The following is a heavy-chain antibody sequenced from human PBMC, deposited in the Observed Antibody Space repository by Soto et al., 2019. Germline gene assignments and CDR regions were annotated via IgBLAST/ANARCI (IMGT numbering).Heavy chain of an antibody. D-gene: IGHD6-13*01. CDR3: ATGGLYPLRIAAAGTGYFDY. V-gene: IGHV3-23*01. CDR2: ISGSGGST. J-gene: IGHJ4*02. CDR1: GFTFGSYA. Sequence: PVGSLRLSCAASGFTFGSYAMSWVRQAPGKGLEWVSAISGSGGSTYYADSVKGRFTISRDNSKNTLYLQMNSLRAEDTAVYYCATGGLYPLRIAAAGTGYFDYWGQGTLVTVSS.